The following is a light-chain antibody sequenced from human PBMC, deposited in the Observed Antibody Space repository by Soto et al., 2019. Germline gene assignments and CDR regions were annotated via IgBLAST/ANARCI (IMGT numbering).Light chain of an antibody. J-gene: IGKJ2*01. CDR2: DAS. Sequence: DIQMTQSPSSLSASVGDRVTITCQACQDISNYLNWYQQKPGKAPKLLIYDASNLETGVPSRFSGSGSGTDFTFTISSLQPEDIATYYCQQYDNLPMYTFGQGTKLEIK. CDR1: QDISNY. V-gene: IGKV1-33*01. CDR3: QQYDNLPMYT.